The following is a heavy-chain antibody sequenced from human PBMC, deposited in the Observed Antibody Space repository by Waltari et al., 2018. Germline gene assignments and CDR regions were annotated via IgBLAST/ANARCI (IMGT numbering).Heavy chain of an antibody. D-gene: IGHD6-19*01. V-gene: IGHV4-39*01. CDR2: IYYSGST. Sequence: QLQLQESGPGLVKPSETLSLTCTVAGGSISSSSYYWGWLRQPPGKGLEWIGSIYYSGSTYYNPSLKSRVTISVDTSKNQFSLKLSSVTAADTAVYYCARRGQWLVYGMDVWGQGTTVTVSS. J-gene: IGHJ6*02. CDR3: ARRGQWLVYGMDV. CDR1: GGSISSSSYY.